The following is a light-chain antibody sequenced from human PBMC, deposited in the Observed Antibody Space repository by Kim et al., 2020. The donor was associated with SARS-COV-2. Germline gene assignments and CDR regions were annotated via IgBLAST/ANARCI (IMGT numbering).Light chain of an antibody. Sequence: RQTTTLTCTGNSNNVGNPGAAWLQQHQGHPPKLLFYRNNNRPSGIAERLSASRSGDTASLTITGLQPEDEADDYCSAWDDSLNAWVFGVGTQLTVL. CDR1: SNNVGNPG. CDR2: RNN. V-gene: IGLV10-54*01. J-gene: IGLJ3*02. CDR3: SAWDDSLNAWV.